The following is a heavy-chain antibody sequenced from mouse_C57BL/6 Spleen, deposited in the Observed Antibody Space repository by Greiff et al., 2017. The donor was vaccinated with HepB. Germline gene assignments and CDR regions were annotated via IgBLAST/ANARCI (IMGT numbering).Heavy chain of an antibody. D-gene: IGHD2-5*01. CDR1: GFTFSSYA. V-gene: IGHV5-4*03. J-gene: IGHJ3*01. Sequence: EVKVEESGGGLVKPGGSLKLSCAASGFTFSSYAMSWVRQTPEKRLEWVATISDGGSYTYYPDNVKGRFTISRDNAKNNLYLQMSHLKSEDTAMYYCANAYYSNHLFAYWGQGTLVTVSA. CDR3: ANAYYSNHLFAY. CDR2: ISDGGSYT.